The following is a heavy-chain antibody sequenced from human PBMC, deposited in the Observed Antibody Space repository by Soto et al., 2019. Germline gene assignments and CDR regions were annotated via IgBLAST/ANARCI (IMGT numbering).Heavy chain of an antibody. Sequence: QVQLVESGGGVVQPGRSLRLSCAASGFPFTSYGMHWVRQAPGKGLEWVAVISRDGSVKYYADSVKGRFTISRDTSKNTLYLQMISLRAEDTAVYYCAGEIASGYWGQGTLVTVSS. CDR1: GFPFTSYG. CDR3: AGEIASGY. V-gene: IGHV3-30*03. D-gene: IGHD2-21*01. J-gene: IGHJ4*02. CDR2: ISRDGSVK.